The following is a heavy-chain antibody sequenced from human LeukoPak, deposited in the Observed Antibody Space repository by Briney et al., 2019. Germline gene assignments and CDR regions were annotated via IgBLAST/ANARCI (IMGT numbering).Heavy chain of an antibody. Sequence: ASVKVSCKVSGYTLTELSMHWVRQAPGKGLEWMGGFDPEDGETIYAQKFQGRVTMTEDTSTDTAYMELSSLRSEDTAVYYCATDRIRTYYSDYWGQGTLVTVSS. J-gene: IGHJ4*02. CDR3: ATDRIRTYYSDY. D-gene: IGHD5-18*01. CDR2: FDPEDGET. V-gene: IGHV1-24*01. CDR1: GYTLTELS.